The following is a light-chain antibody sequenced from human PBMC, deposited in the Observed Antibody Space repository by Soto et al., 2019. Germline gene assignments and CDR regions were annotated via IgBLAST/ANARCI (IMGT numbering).Light chain of an antibody. J-gene: IGKJ1*01. V-gene: IGKV3-15*01. CDR1: QSVSSS. CDR3: QHYNNRPWT. Sequence: EIVMTQSPATLSVSPAERATLSCRASQSVSSSLAWYQQKPGQAPRLLIYGASTRATGIPARFSGSGSGTDFTLTISSLQSEDFALYYCQHYNNRPWTFGQGTKVEIK. CDR2: GAS.